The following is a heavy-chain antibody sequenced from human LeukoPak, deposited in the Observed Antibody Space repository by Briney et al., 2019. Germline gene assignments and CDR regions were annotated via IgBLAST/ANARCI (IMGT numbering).Heavy chain of an antibody. CDR1: GFTFSDYW. D-gene: IGHD6-13*01. J-gene: IGHJ4*02. CDR2: IWSDGNNK. V-gene: IGHV3-33*08. CDR3: ARGTLKAAATDFDY. Sequence: GGSLRLSCAASGFTFSDYWMHWVRQAPGKGLEWVAVIWSDGNNKEHGDSVKGRFTISRDNSKNTLYLQMNSLRAEDTALYYCARGTLKAAATDFDYWGQGTLVTVSS.